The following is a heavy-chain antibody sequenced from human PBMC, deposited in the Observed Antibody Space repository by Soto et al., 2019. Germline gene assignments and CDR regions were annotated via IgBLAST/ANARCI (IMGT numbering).Heavy chain of an antibody. J-gene: IGHJ4*02. CDR3: ARRRDGYNWVDY. Sequence: PSETLSLTCTVSGGSISSGDYYWSWIRQPPGKGLEWIGYIYHSGSTYYNPSLKSRVTISVDRSKNQFSLKLSSVTAADTAVYYCARRRDGYNWVDYWGQGTLVTVSS. CDR1: GGSISSGDYY. V-gene: IGHV4-30-2*01. D-gene: IGHD5-12*01. CDR2: IYHSGST.